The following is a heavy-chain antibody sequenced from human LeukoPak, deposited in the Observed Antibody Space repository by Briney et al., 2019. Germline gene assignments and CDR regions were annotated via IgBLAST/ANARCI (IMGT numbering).Heavy chain of an antibody. V-gene: IGHV4-34*01. CDR2: IYHSGNT. D-gene: IGHD6-13*01. CDR1: VGSFSGYY. CDR3: ARASPGIALGTIDY. Sequence: SETLSLTCAVYVGSFSGYYWSWIRQPPGKGLEWIGEIYHSGNTNYNPSLKSRVTISVDTSKNQFSLKLRSVTAADTAVYYCARASPGIALGTIDYWGQGTLVTVSS. J-gene: IGHJ4*02.